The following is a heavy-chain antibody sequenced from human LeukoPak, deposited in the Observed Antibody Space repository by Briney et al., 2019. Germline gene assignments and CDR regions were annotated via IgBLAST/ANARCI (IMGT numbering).Heavy chain of an antibody. Sequence: PGGSLRLSCAASGFIFRNYDIYWVRQVTGKGLEWVSISGFTGDTNYAASVKGRFTVSRENAKNSLFLQMDSLRVGDTAIYYCARVNCTGGNCFFDYWGQGTLVTASS. V-gene: IGHV3-13*01. CDR1: GFIFRNYD. CDR2: SGFTGDT. D-gene: IGHD2-8*02. J-gene: IGHJ4*02. CDR3: ARVNCTGGNCFFDY.